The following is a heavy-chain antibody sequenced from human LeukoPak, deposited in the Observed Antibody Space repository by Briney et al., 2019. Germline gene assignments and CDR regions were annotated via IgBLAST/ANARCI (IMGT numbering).Heavy chain of an antibody. V-gene: IGHV1-18*04. CDR3: ARAPEFAITFGGVDY. CDR2: ISAYNGNT. Sequence: ASVKVSCKASGYTLTSYYIHWVRQAPGQGLEWMGWISAYNGNTNYAQKLQGRVTMTTDTSTSTAYMELRSLRSDDTAVYYCARAPEFAITFGGVDYWGQGTLVTVSS. CDR1: GYTLTSYY. J-gene: IGHJ4*02. D-gene: IGHD3-16*01.